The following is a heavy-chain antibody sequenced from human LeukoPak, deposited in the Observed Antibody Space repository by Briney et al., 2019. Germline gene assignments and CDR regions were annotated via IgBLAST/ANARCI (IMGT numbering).Heavy chain of an antibody. CDR1: GFTFTDYE. D-gene: IGHD1-20*01. V-gene: IGHV3-48*03. CDR2: ISSGSGII. J-gene: IGHJ4*02. CDR3: ARDPYNWNYVDY. Sequence: GGSLRLSCAASGFTFTDYEMNWVRQAPGKGLEWVSYISSGSGIIYYADSVKGRFTISRDNAKNSLYLQMNSLRAEDTAVYYCARDPYNWNYVDYWGQGTLVTVSS.